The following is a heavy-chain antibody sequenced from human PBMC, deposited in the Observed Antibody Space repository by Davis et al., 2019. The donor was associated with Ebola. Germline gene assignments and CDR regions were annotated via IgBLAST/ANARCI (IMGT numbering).Heavy chain of an antibody. Sequence: SQTLSLTCAISGDSVSSNTAAWNWIRQSPSRGLEWLGRTYYRSKWSNDYAKSLKGRITINPDTSKNQFSLQLNSVTPEDTAVYYCARGYCSGGSCYSFGSYYGMDVWGQGTTVTVSS. CDR2: TYYRSKWSN. V-gene: IGHV6-1*01. CDR3: ARGYCSGGSCYSFGSYYGMDV. D-gene: IGHD2-15*01. CDR1: GDSVSSNTAA. J-gene: IGHJ6*02.